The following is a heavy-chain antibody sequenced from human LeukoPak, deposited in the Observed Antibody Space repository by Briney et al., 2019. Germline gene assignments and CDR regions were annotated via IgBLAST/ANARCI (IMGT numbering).Heavy chain of an antibody. CDR1: GYTFTGYY. Sequence: ASVKVSCKASGYTFTGYYMHWVRQAPGQGLEWMGWINPNSGGTNYAQKFQGRVTMTRDTSISTAYMELSRLRSGDTAVYYCAREARTYYYGSGGFDYWGQGTLVTVSS. D-gene: IGHD3-10*01. V-gene: IGHV1-2*02. CDR3: AREARTYYYGSGGFDY. J-gene: IGHJ4*02. CDR2: INPNSGGT.